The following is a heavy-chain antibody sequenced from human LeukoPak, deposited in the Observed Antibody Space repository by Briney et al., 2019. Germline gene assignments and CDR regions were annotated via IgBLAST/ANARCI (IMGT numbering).Heavy chain of an antibody. CDR2: ILYDGSNK. V-gene: IGHV3-30*18. J-gene: IGHJ5*02. D-gene: IGHD3-9*01. Sequence: GRSLRLSCAASGFTFGSYGMHWVRQAPGKGLEWVAVILYDGSNKYYADSVKGRFTTSRDNSKNTLYLQMNSLRAEDTAVYYCAKGDFDWLTPNWFDPWGQGTLVTVSS. CDR1: GFTFGSYG. CDR3: AKGDFDWLTPNWFDP.